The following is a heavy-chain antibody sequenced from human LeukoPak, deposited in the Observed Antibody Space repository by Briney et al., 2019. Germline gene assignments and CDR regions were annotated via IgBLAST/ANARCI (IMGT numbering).Heavy chain of an antibody. CDR1: GDSISSNSYY. J-gene: IGHJ4*02. CDR3: ARVVDFWSGFDY. Sequence: SETLSLTCTVSGDSISSNSYYWSWIRQPAGKGLEWIGRIYTSGSTNYNPSLKSRVTMSVDTSKNQFSLKLSSVTAADTAVYYCARVVDFWSGFDYWGQGTLVTVSS. V-gene: IGHV4-61*02. CDR2: IYTSGST. D-gene: IGHD3-3*01.